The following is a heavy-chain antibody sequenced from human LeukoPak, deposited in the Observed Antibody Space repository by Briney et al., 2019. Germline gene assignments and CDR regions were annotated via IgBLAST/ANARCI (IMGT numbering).Heavy chain of an antibody. CDR3: SRNGLVDFDY. Sequence: GGSLRLSCTTSGFAFDDFAMSWVRQPAGKGLEWVGFIRRRAYGGAAEYAASVKGRFIISRDDPKGIAYLQMNSLKTEDTAIYYCSRNGLVDFDYWGQGSRVIVSP. CDR1: GFAFDDFA. CDR2: IRRRAYGGAA. V-gene: IGHV3-49*04. J-gene: IGHJ4*02.